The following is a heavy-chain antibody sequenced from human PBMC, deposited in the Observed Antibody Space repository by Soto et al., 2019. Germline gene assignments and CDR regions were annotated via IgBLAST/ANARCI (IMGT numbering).Heavy chain of an antibody. Sequence: PGESLKISCKGFGYSFASYWIAWVRQMPGKGLEWMGIIYPDDSDTRYSPSFQGQVTISADKSITTAYLQWNSLRASDTAMYYCARQRAVYIRPYYYYYSMDVWGQGTTVTVSS. V-gene: IGHV5-51*01. CDR3: ARQRAVYIRPYYYYYSMDV. CDR2: IYPDDSDT. J-gene: IGHJ6*02. D-gene: IGHD3-10*01. CDR1: GYSFASYW.